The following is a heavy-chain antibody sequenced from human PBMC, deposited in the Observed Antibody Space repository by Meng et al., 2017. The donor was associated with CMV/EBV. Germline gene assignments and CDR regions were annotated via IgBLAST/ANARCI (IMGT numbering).Heavy chain of an antibody. CDR3: ARSGYRYYYDSSGHFDY. D-gene: IGHD3-22*01. CDR2: IISIFGTA. J-gene: IGHJ4*02. Sequence: SVKVSCKASGGTFSSYAISWVRQAPGQGLEWMGGIISIFGTANYAQKFQGRVTITTDESTSTAYMELSSLRSEDTAVYYCARSGYRYYYDSSGHFDYWGQGTLVTVSS. V-gene: IGHV1-69*05. CDR1: GGTFSSYA.